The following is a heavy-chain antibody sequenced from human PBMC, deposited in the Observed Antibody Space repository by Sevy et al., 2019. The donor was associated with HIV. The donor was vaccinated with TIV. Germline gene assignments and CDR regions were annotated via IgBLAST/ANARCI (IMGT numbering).Heavy chain of an antibody. CDR2: ISGSGIT. D-gene: IGHD2-2*03. CDR3: ARDPLLGIAREVARGGY. J-gene: IGHJ4*02. CDR1: GFIFSDYY. V-gene: IGHV3-11*01. Sequence: GGSLRLSCSGSGFIFSDYYMSWIRQVPGRGLEWVSYISGSGITYYADSVEGRFTISRDNARNSLYLQMNSLRADDTAVYYCARDPLLGIAREVARGGYWGQGTLVTVSS.